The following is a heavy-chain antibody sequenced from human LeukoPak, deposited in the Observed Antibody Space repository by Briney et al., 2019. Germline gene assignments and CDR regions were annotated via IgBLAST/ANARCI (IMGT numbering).Heavy chain of an antibody. CDR2: ISYDGNTI. V-gene: IGHV3-30-3*01. Sequence: GGSLRLSCAASEFTFSNYALHWVRQAPGKGLQWVAVISYDGNTIHYADSVKGRFIISRDTSKNTLYLQMNSLRAEDTAVYYCARVLSQYYYYYGMDVWGQGTTVTVSS. J-gene: IGHJ6*02. CDR1: EFTFSNYA. CDR3: ARVLSQYYYYYGMDV.